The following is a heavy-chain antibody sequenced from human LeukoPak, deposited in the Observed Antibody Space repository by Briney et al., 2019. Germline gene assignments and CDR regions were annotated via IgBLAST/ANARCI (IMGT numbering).Heavy chain of an antibody. Sequence: SETLSLTCTVSGGSISGSSYYWGWIRQPPGKGLEWIGSIYYSGSTYYNPSLKSRVTISVDTSKNQFSLKLSSVTAADTAVYYCARQSLFGGPDDYWGQGTLVTVSS. D-gene: IGHD3-16*01. CDR2: IYYSGST. CDR3: ARQSLFGGPDDY. CDR1: GGSISGSSYY. J-gene: IGHJ4*02. V-gene: IGHV4-39*01.